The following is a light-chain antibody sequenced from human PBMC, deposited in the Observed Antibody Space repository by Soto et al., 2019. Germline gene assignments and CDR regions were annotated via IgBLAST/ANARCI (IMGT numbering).Light chain of an antibody. CDR3: AAYTSSSTYV. Sequence: QSVLTQSASVSGSPGQSITIPCTGTNSDVGGYNHVSWYQHHPGKVPKLVIYEVSNRPSGVSDRFSGSKSGNTASLTISGLQAEDEAGYYCAAYTSSSTYVFGTGTKLTVL. J-gene: IGLJ1*01. V-gene: IGLV2-14*01. CDR2: EVS. CDR1: NSDVGGYNH.